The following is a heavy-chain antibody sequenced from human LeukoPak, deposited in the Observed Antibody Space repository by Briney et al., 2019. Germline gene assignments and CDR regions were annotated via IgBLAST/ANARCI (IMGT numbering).Heavy chain of an antibody. CDR1: GDSISSSSYS. Sequence: SETLSLTCTVSGDSISSSSYSWGWIRQPPGKGLEWIGGIYYSENTYYNPSLKSRVTLSVDTSKNQFSLKLSSVTAADTAVYYCARHVSTFYYDSSGYSDYWGQGTLVTVSS. CDR3: ARHVSTFYYDSSGYSDY. CDR2: IYYSENT. J-gene: IGHJ4*02. V-gene: IGHV4-39*01. D-gene: IGHD3-22*01.